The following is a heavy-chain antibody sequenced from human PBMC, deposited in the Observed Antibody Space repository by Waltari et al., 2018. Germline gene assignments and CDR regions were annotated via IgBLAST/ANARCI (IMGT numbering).Heavy chain of an antibody. CDR3: TTEGGRTWPMY. J-gene: IGHJ4*02. CDR2: HKSKAEGGTT. V-gene: IGHV3-15*01. CDR1: GFTFANAW. Sequence: EVQLVESGGGLVKPGDSLRLSCVASGFTFANAWINWVRQAPGKGMEWVGRHKSKAEGGTTDYAAPVKGRFAISRDDSKDTAYLQMNSLKTEDTAMYFCTTEGGRTWPMYWGQGTLVTVSS. D-gene: IGHD2-2*01.